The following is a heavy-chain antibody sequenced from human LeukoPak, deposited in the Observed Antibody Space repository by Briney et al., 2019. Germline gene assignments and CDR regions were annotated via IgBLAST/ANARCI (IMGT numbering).Heavy chain of an antibody. D-gene: IGHD3-22*01. CDR3: AREHPINYCDSSGYGY. CDR2: INSDGSST. Sequence: PGGSLRLSCAASGFTFSSYWMHWVRQAPGKGLVWVSRINSDGSSTSYADSVKGRFTISRDNAKNTLYLQMNSPRAEDTAVYYCAREHPINYCDSSGYGYWGQGTLVTVSS. V-gene: IGHV3-74*01. J-gene: IGHJ4*02. CDR1: GFTFSSYW.